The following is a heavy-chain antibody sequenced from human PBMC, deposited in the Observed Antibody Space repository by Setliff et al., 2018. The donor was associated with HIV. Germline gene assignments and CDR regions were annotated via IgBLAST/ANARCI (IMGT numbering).Heavy chain of an antibody. V-gene: IGHV1-46*01. CDR2: INPSGGST. J-gene: IGHJ3*02. D-gene: IGHD3-9*01. CDR1: GYTFTSYY. CDR3: ASTLRYFDWFDAFDI. Sequence: WASVKVSCKASGYTFTSYYMHWVRQAPGRGLEWMGIINPSGGSTSYAQKFQGRVTMTRDTSTSTVYMALSSLRSEDTAVYYCASTLRYFDWFDAFDIWGQGTMVTVSS.